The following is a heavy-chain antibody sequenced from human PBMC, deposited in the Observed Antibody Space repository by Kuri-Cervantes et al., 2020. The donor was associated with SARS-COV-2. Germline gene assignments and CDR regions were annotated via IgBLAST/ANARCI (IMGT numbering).Heavy chain of an antibody. Sequence: ESLKISCTVSGGSIRSGGYYWSWIRQHPGKGLEWIGYIYYSGSTNYNPSLKSRVTISVDTSKNQFSLKLSSVTAADTAVYYCAREWYSSGWYFDYWGQGTLVTVSS. V-gene: IGHV4-61*08. D-gene: IGHD6-19*01. CDR1: GGSIRSGGYY. J-gene: IGHJ4*02. CDR2: IYYSGST. CDR3: AREWYSSGWYFDY.